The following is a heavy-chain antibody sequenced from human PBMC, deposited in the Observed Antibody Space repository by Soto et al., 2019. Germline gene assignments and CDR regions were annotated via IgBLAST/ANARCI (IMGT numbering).Heavy chain of an antibody. CDR2: ISGSGGST. CDR3: AKTRYSYGCWFDP. V-gene: IGHV3-23*01. J-gene: IGHJ5*02. CDR1: GFTFSSYA. Sequence: EVQLLESGGGLVQPGGSLRLSCAASGFTFSSYAMSWVRQAPGKGLEWVSAISGSGGSTYYADSVKGRFTISRDNSKNPRYLQRNSLRAEDTAVYYCAKTRYSYGCWFDPWGQGTLVTVSS. D-gene: IGHD5-18*01.